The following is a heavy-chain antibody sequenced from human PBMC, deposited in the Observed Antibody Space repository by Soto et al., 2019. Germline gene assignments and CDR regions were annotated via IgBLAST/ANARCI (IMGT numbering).Heavy chain of an antibody. Sequence: PGESLKISCKGSGYSFTNYWIGWVRQMPGKGLEWMEIIYPGDSDTRYSPSFQGQVTISADKSISTAYLQWSSLKASDTAMYYCARLNGYVWGSYRYWFDYWGQGTLVTVSS. CDR2: IYPGDSDT. V-gene: IGHV5-51*01. CDR3: ARLNGYVWGSYRYWFDY. D-gene: IGHD3-16*02. CDR1: GYSFTNYW. J-gene: IGHJ4*02.